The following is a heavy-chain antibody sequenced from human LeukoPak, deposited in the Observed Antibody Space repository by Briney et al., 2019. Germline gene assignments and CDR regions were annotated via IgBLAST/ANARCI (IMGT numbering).Heavy chain of an antibody. J-gene: IGHJ4*02. CDR2: ISGSGGST. V-gene: IGHV3-23*01. D-gene: IGHD4-17*01. Sequence: EPGGSLRLSCAASGFTFSSYAMSWVRQAPGKGLEWVSLISGSGGSTYYADSVKGRFTISRDNAKNSLYLQMNSLRAEDTAVYYCARDGDYGDYYGNDYWGQGTLVTVSS. CDR1: GFTFSSYA. CDR3: ARDGDYGDYYGNDY.